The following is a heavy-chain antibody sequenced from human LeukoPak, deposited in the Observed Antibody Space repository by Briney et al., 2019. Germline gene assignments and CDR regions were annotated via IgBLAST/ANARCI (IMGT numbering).Heavy chain of an antibody. CDR1: GFTLGGYW. J-gene: IGHJ4*02. CDR2: INEDGSEK. V-gene: IGHV3-7*03. Sequence: GGSLRLSCAASGFTLGGYWMSWVRQAPGKGLEWVANINEDGSEKYYVDSVKGRFTISRDNAKNSLYLQMNSLRAEDTAVYYCARAKVTNDYWGQGTLVTVSS. D-gene: IGHD4-17*01. CDR3: ARAKVTNDY.